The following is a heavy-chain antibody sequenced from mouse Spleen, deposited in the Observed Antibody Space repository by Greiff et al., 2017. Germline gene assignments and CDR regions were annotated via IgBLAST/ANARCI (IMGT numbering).Heavy chain of an antibody. CDR1: GFNIKDDY. CDR2: IDPENGDT. D-gene: IGHD2-2*01. CDR3: TTPVLWLEEGLAMDY. V-gene: IGHV14-4*01. Sequence: EVQLQQSGAELVRPGASVKLSCTASGFNIKDDYMHWVKQRPEQGLEWIGWIDPENGDTEYASKFQGKATITADTSSNTAYLQLSSLTSEDTAVYYCTTPVLWLEEGLAMDYWGQGTSVTVSS. J-gene: IGHJ4*01.